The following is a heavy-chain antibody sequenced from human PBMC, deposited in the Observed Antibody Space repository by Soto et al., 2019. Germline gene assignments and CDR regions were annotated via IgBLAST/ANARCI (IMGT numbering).Heavy chain of an antibody. V-gene: IGHV3-21*01. CDR1: GFTFSSYS. CDR3: ARDGQRSSSWYVWGPYYGRDV. CDR2: ISSSSSYI. Sequence: PGGSLRLSCAASGFTFSSYSMNWVRQAPGKGLEWVSSISSSSSYIYYADSVKGRFTISRDNAKNSLYLQMNSLRAEDTAVYYCARDGQRSSSWYVWGPYYGRDVWGQGTTVTVSS. D-gene: IGHD6-13*01. J-gene: IGHJ6*02.